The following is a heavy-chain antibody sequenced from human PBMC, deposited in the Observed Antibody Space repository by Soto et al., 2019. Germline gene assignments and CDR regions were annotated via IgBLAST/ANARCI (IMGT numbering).Heavy chain of an antibody. Sequence: QVQLVESGGGLVKPGGSLRLTCAASGFSISDHYMSWIRQAPGKGLEWVSYSSNSGTFTKYADSVKGRFSISRDNAKNSLYLEINSLRGKDTAIYYCARSGDNFNVLDYWGQGTPVTVSS. V-gene: IGHV3-11*05. CDR3: ARSGDNFNVLDY. CDR2: SSNSGTFT. D-gene: IGHD1-1*01. CDR1: GFSISDHY. J-gene: IGHJ4*02.